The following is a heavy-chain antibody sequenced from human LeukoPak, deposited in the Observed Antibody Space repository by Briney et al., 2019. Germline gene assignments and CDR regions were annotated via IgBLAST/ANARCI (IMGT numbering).Heavy chain of an antibody. J-gene: IGHJ4*02. CDR2: IYYSGST. V-gene: IGHV4-59*01. CDR3: ARHTQVYASFDY. CDR1: GGSISSYY. D-gene: IGHD2-8*01. Sequence: PSETLSLTCTVSGGSISSYYWSWIRQPPGKGLEWIGYIYYSGSTNYNPSLKSRVTISVDTSKNQFSLKLSSVTAADTAVYYCARHTQVYASFDYWGQGTLVTVSS.